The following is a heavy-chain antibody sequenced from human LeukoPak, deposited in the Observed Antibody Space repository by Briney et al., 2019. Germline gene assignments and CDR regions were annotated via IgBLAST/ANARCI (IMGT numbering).Heavy chain of an antibody. CDR1: GYTFTSYG. D-gene: IGHD2-15*01. CDR3: ARGPYCSGGSCYVTPFDY. Sequence: ASVKVSCKASGYTFTSYGISWVRQAPGQGLEWMGWISAYNGNTNYAQKLQGRVTMTTDTSTSTAYMELRSLRSDDTAVYYCARGPYCSGGSCYVTPFDYWGQGTLVTVPS. J-gene: IGHJ4*02. V-gene: IGHV1-18*01. CDR2: ISAYNGNT.